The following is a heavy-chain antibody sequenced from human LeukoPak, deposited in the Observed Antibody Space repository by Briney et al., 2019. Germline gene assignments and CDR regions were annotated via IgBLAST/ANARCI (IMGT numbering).Heavy chain of an antibody. CDR3: AKSRGQYGDYLFYYYGMDV. CDR2: ISDSGVTT. V-gene: IGHV3-23*01. Sequence: GGSLRLSCAASGFTFTNYGMHWVRQAPGKGLEWVTGISDSGVTTYHADSVKGRFTISRDNSKNTLYLQMNSLRAEDTALYYCAKSRGQYGDYLFYYYGMDVWGQGTTVTVSS. J-gene: IGHJ6*02. D-gene: IGHD4-17*01. CDR1: GFTFTNYG.